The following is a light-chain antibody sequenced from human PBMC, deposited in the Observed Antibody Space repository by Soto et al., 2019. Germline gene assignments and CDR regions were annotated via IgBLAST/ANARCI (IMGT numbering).Light chain of an antibody. V-gene: IGLV2-14*01. CDR2: DVS. CDR3: SSYTTSSPHVV. Sequence: QSALTQPASVSGSPGQSITISCTGTSSDVGGYNYVSWYQQNPGKAPKLMIYDVSNRPSGVSNRFSGSKSGNTASLTISGLQAEDEADYYCSSYTTSSPHVVFGGGTKVTVL. J-gene: IGLJ2*01. CDR1: SSDVGGYNY.